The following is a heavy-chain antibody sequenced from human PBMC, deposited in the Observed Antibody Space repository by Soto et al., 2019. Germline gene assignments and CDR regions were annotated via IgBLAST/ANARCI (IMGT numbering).Heavy chain of an antibody. J-gene: IGHJ4*02. CDR2: IYHSGST. Sequence: PSETLSLTCAVSGGSISSGGYSWSWIRQPPGKGLEWIGYIYHSGSTYYNPSLKSRVTISVDRSKNQFSLKLSSVTAADTAVYYCARRVQEYYYGSGSYYNFGPFDYWGQGTLVTVSS. D-gene: IGHD3-10*01. V-gene: IGHV4-30-2*01. CDR1: GGSISSGGYS. CDR3: ARRVQEYYYGSGSYYNFGPFDY.